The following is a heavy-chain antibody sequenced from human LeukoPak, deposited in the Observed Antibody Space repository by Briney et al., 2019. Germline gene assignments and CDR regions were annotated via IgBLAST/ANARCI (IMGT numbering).Heavy chain of an antibody. Sequence: ASVKVSCKASGYTFTSYGISWVRQAPGQGLEWMGGIIPIFGTANYAQKFQGRVTITADESTSTAYMELSSLRSEDTAVYYCARELFSPEYFQHWGQGTLVTVSS. CDR2: IIPIFGTA. J-gene: IGHJ1*01. CDR3: ARELFSPEYFQH. CDR1: GYTFTSYG. D-gene: IGHD3-10*01. V-gene: IGHV1-69*13.